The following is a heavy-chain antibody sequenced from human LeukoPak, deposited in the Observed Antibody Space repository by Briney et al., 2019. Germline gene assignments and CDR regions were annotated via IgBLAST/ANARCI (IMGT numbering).Heavy chain of an antibody. CDR2: IYYSGST. Sequence: SETLSLTCTVSGGSISSSSYYWGWIRQPPGKGLEWIGSIYYSGSTYYNPSLKSRVTISVDTSKNQFSLKLSSVTAADTAVYYCARRVPNGPGGSNWFDPWGQGTLVTVSS. J-gene: IGHJ5*02. CDR3: ARRVPNGPGGSNWFDP. D-gene: IGHD3-16*01. CDR1: GGSISSSSYY. V-gene: IGHV4-39*01.